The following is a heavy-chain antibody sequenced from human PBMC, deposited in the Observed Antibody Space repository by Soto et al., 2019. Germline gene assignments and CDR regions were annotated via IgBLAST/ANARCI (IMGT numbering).Heavy chain of an antibody. V-gene: IGHV1-18*01. Sequence: QVQLVQSGAEVKKPGASVKVSCKASGYTFTSYGISWVRQAPGQGLEWMGWISAYNGNTNYAQKLQGRVTMTTDTSXRXAXXELRSRRSDDTAVYYCARSYYYDSSGYYQRPPFAYWGQGTLVTVSS. CDR1: GYTFTSYG. CDR2: ISAYNGNT. D-gene: IGHD3-22*01. J-gene: IGHJ4*02. CDR3: ARSYYYDSSGYYQRPPFAY.